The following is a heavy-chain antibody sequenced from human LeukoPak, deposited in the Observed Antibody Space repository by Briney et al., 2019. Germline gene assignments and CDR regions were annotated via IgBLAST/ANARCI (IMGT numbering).Heavy chain of an antibody. D-gene: IGHD4-17*01. CDR3: ARVRSDYDYYYYYYMDV. CDR2: IYYSGST. Sequence: SETLSLTCTVSGGSISSYYWSWIRQPPGKGLEWIGYIYYSGSTNYNPSLKSRVTISVDTSKNQFSLKLSSVTAADTAVYYCARVRSDYDYYYYYYMDVWAKGPRSPSP. V-gene: IGHV4-59*01. CDR1: GGSISSYY. J-gene: IGHJ6*03.